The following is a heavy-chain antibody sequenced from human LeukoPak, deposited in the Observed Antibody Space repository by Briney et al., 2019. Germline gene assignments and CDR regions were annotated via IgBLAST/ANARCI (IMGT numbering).Heavy chain of an antibody. CDR3: ATSGAVATVYFDY. D-gene: IGHD5-12*01. CDR1: GFTFSSYS. J-gene: IGHJ4*02. Sequence: PGGSLRLSCAASGFTFSSYSMNWVRQAPGKGLEWVAVISYDGSNKYYADSVKGRFTISRDNSKNTLYLQMNSLRAEDTAVYYCATSGAVATVYFDYWGQGTLVTVSS. V-gene: IGHV3-30*03. CDR2: ISYDGSNK.